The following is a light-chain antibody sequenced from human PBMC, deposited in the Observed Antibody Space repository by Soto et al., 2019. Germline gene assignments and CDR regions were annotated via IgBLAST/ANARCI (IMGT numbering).Light chain of an antibody. J-gene: IGKJ1*01. CDR3: QQSYSTPKT. V-gene: IGKV1-39*01. CDR1: QSISSY. CDR2: AAS. Sequence: DIQMTPSPSSLSASVGDRVTITCRASQSISSYLNRYQQKPGKAPKLLIYAASSLQSGVPSRFSGSGSGTDFTLTISSLQPEDFATYYCQQSYSTPKTFGQGTKVDIK.